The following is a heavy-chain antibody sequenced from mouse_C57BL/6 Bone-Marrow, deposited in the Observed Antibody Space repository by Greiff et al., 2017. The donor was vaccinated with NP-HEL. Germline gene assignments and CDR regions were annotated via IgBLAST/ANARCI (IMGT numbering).Heavy chain of an antibody. J-gene: IGHJ3*01. CDR3: ARYIDYSNYGEFAY. D-gene: IGHD2-5*01. Sequence: EVMLVESGGGLVQPGGSLSLSCAASGFTFTDYYMSWVRQPPGKALEWLGFIRNKANGYTTEYSASVKGRFTISRDNSQSILYLQMNALRAEDSATYYCARYIDYSNYGEFAYWGQGTLVTVSA. V-gene: IGHV7-3*01. CDR2: IRNKANGYTT. CDR1: GFTFTDYY.